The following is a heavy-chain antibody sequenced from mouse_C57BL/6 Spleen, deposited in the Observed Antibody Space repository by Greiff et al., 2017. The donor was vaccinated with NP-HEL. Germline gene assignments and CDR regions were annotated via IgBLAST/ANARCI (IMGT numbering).Heavy chain of an antibody. CDR1: GYAFSSYW. CDR2: IYPGDGDT. CDR3: ARYHYGSSYFDY. D-gene: IGHD1-1*01. Sequence: VQLVESGAELVKPGASVKISCKASGYAFSSYWMNWVKQRPGKGLEWIGQIYPGDGDTNYNGKFKGKATLTADKSSSTAYMQLSSLTSEDSAVYFCARYHYGSSYFDYWGQGTTLTVSS. J-gene: IGHJ2*01. V-gene: IGHV1-80*01.